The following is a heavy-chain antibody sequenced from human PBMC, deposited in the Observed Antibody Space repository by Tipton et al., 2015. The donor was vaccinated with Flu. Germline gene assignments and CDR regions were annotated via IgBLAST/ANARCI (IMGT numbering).Heavy chain of an antibody. J-gene: IGHJ4*02. CDR1: GYTFTSYG. V-gene: IGHV1-18*01. Sequence: QLVQSGAEVKKPGASVKVSCKASGYTFTSYGISWVRQAPGQGLEWMGWISAYNGNTNYAQKLQGRVTMTTDTSTSTAYMELRSMSSDDTAVYYCARSGNCYGSGSYPYWGQGTLVAVSS. CDR3: ARSGNCYGSGSYPY. D-gene: IGHD3-10*01. CDR2: ISAYNGNT.